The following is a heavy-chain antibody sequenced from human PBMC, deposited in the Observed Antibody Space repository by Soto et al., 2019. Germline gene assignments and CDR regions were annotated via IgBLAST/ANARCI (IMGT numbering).Heavy chain of an antibody. CDR2: ISSSGSTI. Sequence: GGSLRLSCAASGFTFSSYEMNWVRQAPGKVLEWVSYISSSGSTIYYADSVKSRFTISRDNAKNSLYLQMNSPRAEDTAVYYCAGTDLVTAVDYWGQGTLVTVSS. CDR1: GFTFSSYE. CDR3: AGTDLVTAVDY. J-gene: IGHJ4*01. V-gene: IGHV3-48*03. D-gene: IGHD2-21*02.